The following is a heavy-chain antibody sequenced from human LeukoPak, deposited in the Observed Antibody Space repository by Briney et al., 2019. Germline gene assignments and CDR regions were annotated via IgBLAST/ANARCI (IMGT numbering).Heavy chain of an antibody. CDR1: GGSFSGYY. Sequence: SETLSLTCAVYGGSFSGYYWSWIRQPAGKGLEWIGRINISGSTNYNPSLKSRATISVDTSKNQFSLKLSSVTAADTAVYYCATSGYDTSPEYWGQGTLVTVSS. CDR2: INISGST. J-gene: IGHJ4*02. CDR3: ATSGYDTSPEY. V-gene: IGHV4-59*10. D-gene: IGHD5-12*01.